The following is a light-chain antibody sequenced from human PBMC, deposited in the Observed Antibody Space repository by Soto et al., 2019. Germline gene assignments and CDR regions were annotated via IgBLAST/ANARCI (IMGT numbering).Light chain of an antibody. J-gene: IGLJ1*01. Sequence: QSALTQPASVSGSPGQSTTISCTGTSSDVGGYNYVSWYQQHPGKAPKLMIYEVTNRPSGVSDRFSGSKSGNTASLTISGFQVEDEADYYCGSYTSSSTLYVFGAGTKLTVL. CDR1: SSDVGGYNY. V-gene: IGLV2-14*01. CDR3: GSYTSSSTLYV. CDR2: EVT.